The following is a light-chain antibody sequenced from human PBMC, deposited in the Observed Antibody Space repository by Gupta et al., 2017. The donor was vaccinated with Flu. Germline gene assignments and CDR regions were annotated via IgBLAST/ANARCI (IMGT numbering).Light chain of an antibody. CDR3: QHEDNSSGT. CDR1: QSIRNW. Sequence: PSTLSASVGDRVTITCRASQSIRNWLAWYQQKPGKAPNLLIYKASSLESGVPSRFSGSGSGTEFTLTISSLQPDDFATYYCQHEDNSSGTFGQGTKMEIK. V-gene: IGKV1-5*03. CDR2: KAS. J-gene: IGKJ2*01.